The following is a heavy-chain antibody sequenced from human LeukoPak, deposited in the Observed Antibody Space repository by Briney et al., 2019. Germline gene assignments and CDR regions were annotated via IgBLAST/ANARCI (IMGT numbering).Heavy chain of an antibody. J-gene: IGHJ4*02. V-gene: IGHV4-59*01. CDR3: AKDLEGGYYDSSGYFDY. D-gene: IGHD3-22*01. CDR2: YSGST. Sequence: YSGSTNYNPSLKSRVTISVDTSKNQFSLKLSSVTAADTAVYYCAKDLEGGYYDSSGYFDYWGQGTLVTVSS.